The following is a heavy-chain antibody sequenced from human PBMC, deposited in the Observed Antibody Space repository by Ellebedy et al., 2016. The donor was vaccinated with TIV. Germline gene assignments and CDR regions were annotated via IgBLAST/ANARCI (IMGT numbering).Heavy chain of an antibody. Sequence: GESLKISCAASGFTFSSYGTHWVRQAPGKGLEWVSAITGSGDRTFYADSVKGRFTVSRDTSKNTLYLQMNSLGAEDTAIYYCAKDSGKYGWNSEYWGQGTQVTVSS. CDR2: ITGSGDRT. CDR3: AKDSGKYGWNSEY. CDR1: GFTFSSYG. J-gene: IGHJ4*02. D-gene: IGHD3-10*01. V-gene: IGHV3-23*01.